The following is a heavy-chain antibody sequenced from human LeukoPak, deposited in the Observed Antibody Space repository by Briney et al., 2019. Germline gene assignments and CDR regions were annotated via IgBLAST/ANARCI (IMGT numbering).Heavy chain of an antibody. CDR2: IVVGSGNT. J-gene: IGHJ1*01. V-gene: IGHV1-58*02. CDR1: GYTFTAYY. Sequence: SVKVSCKASGYTFTAYYIHWVRQARGQRLEWIGWIVVGSGNTNYAQKFQERVTITRDMSTSTAYMELSSLRSEDTAVYYCAAGMWETSSSWYFQHWGQGTLVTVSS. D-gene: IGHD6-13*01. CDR3: AAGMWETSSSWYFQH.